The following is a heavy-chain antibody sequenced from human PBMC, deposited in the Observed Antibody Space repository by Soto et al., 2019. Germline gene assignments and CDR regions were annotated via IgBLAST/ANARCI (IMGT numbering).Heavy chain of an antibody. CDR2: ISAYNGNT. CDR3: ARVVGATSDYYYYGMDV. V-gene: IGHV1-18*01. D-gene: IGHD1-26*01. J-gene: IGHJ6*02. CDR1: GYTFTSYG. Sequence: SVKVSCKASGYTFTSYGISWVRQAPGQGLEWMGWISAYNGNTNYAQKLQGRVTMTTDTSTSTAYMELRSLRSDDTAVYYCARVVGATSDYYYYGMDVWGQGTTVTVSS.